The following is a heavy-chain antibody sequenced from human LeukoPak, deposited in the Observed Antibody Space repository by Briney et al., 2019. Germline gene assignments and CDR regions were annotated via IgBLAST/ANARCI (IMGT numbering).Heavy chain of an antibody. CDR1: GFTFSSYS. V-gene: IGHV3-21*01. D-gene: IGHD2-21*02. Sequence: GGSLRLSCAASGFTFSSYSMNWVRQAPGKGLEWVSSISSSSSYIYYADSVKGRFTISRDNAKNSLYLQMNSLRAEDTAVYYCARDLRYCGGDCQNPDAFDIWGQGTMVTVSS. J-gene: IGHJ3*02. CDR2: ISSSSSYI. CDR3: ARDLRYCGGDCQNPDAFDI.